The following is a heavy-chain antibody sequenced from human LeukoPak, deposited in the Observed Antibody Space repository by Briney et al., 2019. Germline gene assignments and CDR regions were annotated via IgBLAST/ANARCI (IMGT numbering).Heavy chain of an antibody. J-gene: IGHJ5*02. Sequence: GGSLRLSCAASGFTVSSNYMSWVRQAPGKGLEWVSVIYSGGSTYYADSVKGRFTISRDNSKNTLYLQMNSLRAEDTAVYYCARELSYYYDSSGSANWFDPWGQGTLVTVSS. CDR2: IYSGGST. V-gene: IGHV3-66*01. CDR1: GFTVSSNY. CDR3: ARELSYYYDSSGSANWFDP. D-gene: IGHD3-22*01.